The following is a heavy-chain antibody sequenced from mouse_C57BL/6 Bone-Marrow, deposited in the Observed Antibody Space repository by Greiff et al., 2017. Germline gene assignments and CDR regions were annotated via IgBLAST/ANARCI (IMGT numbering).Heavy chain of an antibody. CDR1: GYTFTDYY. CDR3: ARWERDYYGIYWYFDV. CDR2: IVPGSGST. V-gene: IGHV1-75*01. D-gene: IGHD2-1*01. Sequence: QLQQSGPELVKPGASVKISCKASGYTFTDYYINWVKQRPGQGLEWIGWIVPGSGSTYYNEKFMGKATLTVDKSSSTAYMLLSSLTSEDSAVYYCARWERDYYGIYWYFDVWGTGTAVTVAA. J-gene: IGHJ1*03.